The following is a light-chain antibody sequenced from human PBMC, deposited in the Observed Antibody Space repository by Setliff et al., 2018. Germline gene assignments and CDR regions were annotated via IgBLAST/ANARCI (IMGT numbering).Light chain of an antibody. CDR1: SSDVGAFKY. CDR2: EVN. J-gene: IGLJ1*01. V-gene: IGLV2-14*01. Sequence: QSVLTQPASVSGSPGQSITISCIGTSSDVGAFKYVSWYQQHPGKAPKLMIYEVNNRPSGVSNRFSGSKSGNTASLTISGLQGEDEADYYCYSYTITSTLLFGTGTKVTVL. CDR3: YSYTITSTLL.